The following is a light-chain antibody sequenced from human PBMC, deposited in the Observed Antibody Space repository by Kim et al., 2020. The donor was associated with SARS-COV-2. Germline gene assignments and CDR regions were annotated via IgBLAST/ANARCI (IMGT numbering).Light chain of an antibody. CDR3: QQAESYPWT. J-gene: IGKJ1*01. V-gene: IGKV1-12*02. Sequence: SASVGERVTITWRASLGIHSWLAWYQQNPGQPPKLLIYTASTLQTGVPSRFSGRKSGTDFTLTINNLQPEDFATYYCQQAESYPWTFGQGTKVDIK. CDR2: TAS. CDR1: LGIHSW.